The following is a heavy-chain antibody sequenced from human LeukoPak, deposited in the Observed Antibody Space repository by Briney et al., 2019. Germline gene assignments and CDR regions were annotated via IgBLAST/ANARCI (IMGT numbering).Heavy chain of an antibody. Sequence: SETLSLTCTVSGGSISSSSYYWRWIRQPAGKGLEWIGRIYTSGSTNYNPSLKSRVTISVDTSKNQFSLKLSSVTAADTAVYYCAREGGSRGYSYGNTGYYYYYYMDVWGKGTTVTVSS. CDR2: IYTSGST. CDR1: GGSISSSSYY. CDR3: AREGGSRGYSYGNTGYYYYYYMDV. D-gene: IGHD5-18*01. J-gene: IGHJ6*03. V-gene: IGHV4-61*02.